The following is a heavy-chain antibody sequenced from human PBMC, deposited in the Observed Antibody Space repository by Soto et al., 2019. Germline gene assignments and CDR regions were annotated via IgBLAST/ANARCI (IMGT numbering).Heavy chain of an antibody. CDR3: VRDMHAGFTHYFDP. J-gene: IGHJ5*02. Sequence: SETLSLTCTVSGASISGFYWSWIRKSAGKGLEWIGRIYATGTTDYNPSLKSRVMMSVDTSKKQFSLKLRSVTAADTAVYYCVRDMHAGFTHYFDPWGQGTLVTVSS. D-gene: IGHD1-26*01. CDR1: GASISGFY. V-gene: IGHV4-4*07. CDR2: IYATGTT.